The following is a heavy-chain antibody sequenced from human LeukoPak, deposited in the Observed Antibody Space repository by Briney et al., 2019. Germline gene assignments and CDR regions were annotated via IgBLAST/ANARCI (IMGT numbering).Heavy chain of an antibody. CDR2: ISWNGGSI. CDR3: AKGTYSSGYYFIDY. D-gene: IGHD3-22*01. J-gene: IGHJ4*02. CDR1: GFTFDDYA. V-gene: IGHV3-9*01. Sequence: GGSLRLSCAASGFTFDDYAMHWVRHAPGKGLEWVSGISWNGGSIAYADSVKGRFTISRDNAKNSLSLQMNSLRAEDTALYYCAKGTYSSGYYFIDYWGQVTLVTVSS.